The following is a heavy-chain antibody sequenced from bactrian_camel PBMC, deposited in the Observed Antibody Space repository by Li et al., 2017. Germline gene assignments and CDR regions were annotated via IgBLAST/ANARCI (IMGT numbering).Heavy chain of an antibody. CDR2: LAIRDIRNGGT. J-gene: IGHJ4*01. V-gene: IGHV3S61*01. Sequence: HVQLVESGGGSVQAGGSLRLSCVVSGFAVDSRCMGWFRQVPGKQREGVANLAIRDIRNGGTNYANSVKGRFTISRDTASNTIHLQMKDLKPEDTGMYYCVAGKSRTCPSPDNYWGQGTQVTVS. CDR3: VAGKSRTCPSPDNY. CDR1: GFAVDSRC. D-gene: IGHD6*01.